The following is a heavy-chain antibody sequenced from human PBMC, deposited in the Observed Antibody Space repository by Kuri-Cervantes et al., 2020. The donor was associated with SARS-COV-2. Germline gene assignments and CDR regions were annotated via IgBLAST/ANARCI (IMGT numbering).Heavy chain of an antibody. J-gene: IGHJ1*01. CDR1: GFAFSSYV. CDR2: ISGSGGST. CDR3: AKSSSGSYVHFQH. D-gene: IGHD1-26*01. Sequence: GESLKISCAASGFAFSSYVLHWVRRAPGKGPEWVSAISGSGGSTYYADSVKGRFTISRDNSKNTLYLQMNSLRAEDTAVYYCAKSSSGSYVHFQHWGQGTLVTVSS. V-gene: IGHV3-23*01.